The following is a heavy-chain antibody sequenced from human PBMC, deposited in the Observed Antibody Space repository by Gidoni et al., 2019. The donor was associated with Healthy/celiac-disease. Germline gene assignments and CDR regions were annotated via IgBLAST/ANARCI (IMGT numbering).Heavy chain of an antibody. D-gene: IGHD2-2*01. CDR2: INNSGST. J-gene: IGHJ5*02. CDR3: ARGGRATDIVVVPAATDNWFDP. V-gene: IGHV4-34*01. CDR1: GGSFSGYY. Sequence: QVQLQQWGAGLLKPSETLSLTCAVYGGSFSGYYWSWIRQPPGKGLEWIGEINNSGSTNYHPALKRRFTISVDTSKNQVSLKLSSVTAADTAVYYCARGGRATDIVVVPAATDNWFDPWGQGTLVTVSS.